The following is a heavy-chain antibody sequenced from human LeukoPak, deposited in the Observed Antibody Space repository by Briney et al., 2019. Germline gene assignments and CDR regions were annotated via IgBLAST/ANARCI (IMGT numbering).Heavy chain of an antibody. D-gene: IGHD6-13*01. V-gene: IGHV3-48*03. Sequence: GGSLRLSCAASGFTFSSYEMNWVRQAPGKGLEWVSYISSGGSTIYYADSVKGRFTISRDNAKNSLYLQMNSLRAEDTAVYYCARGGTLTSSWYDFDYWGQGTLVTVSS. CDR2: ISSGGSTI. J-gene: IGHJ4*02. CDR3: ARGGTLTSSWYDFDY. CDR1: GFTFSSYE.